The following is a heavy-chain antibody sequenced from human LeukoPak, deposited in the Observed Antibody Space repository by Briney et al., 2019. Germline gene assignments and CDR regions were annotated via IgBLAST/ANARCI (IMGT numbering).Heavy chain of an antibody. CDR2: INWNGGST. CDR3: ARYRIPFYLPLYYFDY. D-gene: IGHD3-3*02. V-gene: IGHV3-20*04. CDR1: GFTFDDYG. J-gene: IGHJ4*02. Sequence: GGSLRLSCAASGFTFDDYGMSWVRQAPGKGLEWVSGINWNGGSTGYADSVKGRFTISRDNAKNSLYLQMNSLRAEDTALYYCARYRIPFYLPLYYFDYWGQGTLVTVSS.